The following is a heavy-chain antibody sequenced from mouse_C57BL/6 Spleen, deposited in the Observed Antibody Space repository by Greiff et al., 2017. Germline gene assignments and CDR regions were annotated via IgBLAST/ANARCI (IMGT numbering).Heavy chain of an antibody. D-gene: IGHD3-2*02. J-gene: IGHJ3*01. CDR2: IYPGDGDT. CDR3: ARGDSSGAWFAY. CDR1: GYAFSSSW. Sequence: LVESGPELVKPGASVKISCKASGYAFSSSWINWVKQRPGKGLEWIGRIYPGDGDTNYNGKFKGKATLTADKSSSTAYMQLSSLTSEDSAVYFCARGDSSGAWFAYWGQGTLVTVSA. V-gene: IGHV1-82*01.